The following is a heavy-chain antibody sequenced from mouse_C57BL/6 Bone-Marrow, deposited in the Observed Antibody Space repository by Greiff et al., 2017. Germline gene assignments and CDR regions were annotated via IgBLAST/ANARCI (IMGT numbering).Heavy chain of an antibody. Sequence: QVQLQQPGAELVKPGASVKMSCKASGYTFTSYWITWVKQRPGQGLEWIGDIYPGSGSTNYNEKFKSKATLTVDTSSSTAYMQLSSLTSEDSAVYDCARDDLLLWSRYAMDYWGQGTSVTVSS. V-gene: IGHV1-55*01. CDR1: GYTFTSYW. CDR2: IYPGSGST. J-gene: IGHJ4*01. CDR3: ARDDLLLWSRYAMDY. D-gene: IGHD2-1*01.